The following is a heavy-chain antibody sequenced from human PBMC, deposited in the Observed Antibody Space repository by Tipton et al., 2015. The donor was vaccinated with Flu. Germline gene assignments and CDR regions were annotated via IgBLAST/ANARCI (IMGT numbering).Heavy chain of an antibody. CDR1: GFSFSISG. CDR2: VSGSGNST. J-gene: IGHJ4*02. CDR3: AKDLKGSFKVRGAIFDF. D-gene: IGHD3-10*01. V-gene: IGHV3-23*01. Sequence: SLRLSCAASGFSFSISGVSWVRQAPGKGLEWVSSVSGSGNSTYYADSVKGRFTVSRDNSQGMVYLQMNSLRAEDTATYYCAKDLKGSFKVRGAIFDFWGQGTLVSVSS.